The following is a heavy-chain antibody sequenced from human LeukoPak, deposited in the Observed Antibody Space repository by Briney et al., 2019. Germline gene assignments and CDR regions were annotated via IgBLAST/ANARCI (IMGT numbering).Heavy chain of an antibody. Sequence: QSGGSLRLSCAASGFMLSSNWMSWVRLAPGKGLEWVANIKEDGTETYYVDSVKGRFTISRDNAKNSLYLQMNSLRVEDTAVYYCAKEGRSLQTYWGQGTLVTVS. V-gene: IGHV3-7*03. D-gene: IGHD5-24*01. CDR3: AKEGRSLQTY. J-gene: IGHJ4*02. CDR1: GFMLSSNW. CDR2: IKEDGTET.